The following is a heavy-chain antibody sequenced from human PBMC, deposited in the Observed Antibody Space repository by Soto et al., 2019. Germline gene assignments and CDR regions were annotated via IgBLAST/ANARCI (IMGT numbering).Heavy chain of an antibody. V-gene: IGHV1-18*01. J-gene: IGHJ3*02. CDR1: VYTFTSYG. Sequence: ACVKVPCKPSVYTFTSYGIIWVRQAPGQGLEWMGWISAYNGNTNYAQKLQGRVTMTTDTSASTAYMELRSLRSDDTAVYYCARSTMIVVVPNAFDIWGQGTMVTVSS. CDR3: ARSTMIVVVPNAFDI. CDR2: ISAYNGNT. D-gene: IGHD3-22*01.